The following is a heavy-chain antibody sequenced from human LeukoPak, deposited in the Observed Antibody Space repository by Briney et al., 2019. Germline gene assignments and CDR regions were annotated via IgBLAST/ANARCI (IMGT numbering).Heavy chain of an antibody. Sequence: SVKVSCKASGGTFSSYAISWVRQAPGQGLEWMGGIIPIFGTANYAQKFQGRVTITTDESTSTAYMELSSLRSEDTAVYYRASPFFGSGSYYHNFDYWGQGTLVTVSS. CDR1: GGTFSSYA. CDR3: ASPFFGSGSYYHNFDY. J-gene: IGHJ4*02. D-gene: IGHD3-10*01. V-gene: IGHV1-69*05. CDR2: IIPIFGTA.